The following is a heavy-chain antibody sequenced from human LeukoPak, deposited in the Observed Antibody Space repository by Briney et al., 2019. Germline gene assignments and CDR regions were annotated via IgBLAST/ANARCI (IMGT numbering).Heavy chain of an antibody. J-gene: IGHJ4*02. CDR1: GFTFSNYE. V-gene: IGHV3-48*03. CDR2: ISASGNPM. D-gene: IGHD3-10*01. Sequence: GGSLRLSCAASGFTFSNYEMSWVRQAPGKGLEWISYISASGNPMFYADSVKGRFTISRDNAKNSLYLQMNSLRAEDTAIYYCAKDGGSGILYWGQGTLVTVSS. CDR3: AKDGGSGILY.